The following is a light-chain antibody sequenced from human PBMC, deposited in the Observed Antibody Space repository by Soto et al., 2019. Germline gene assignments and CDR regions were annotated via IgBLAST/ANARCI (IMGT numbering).Light chain of an antibody. V-gene: IGKV2-28*01. J-gene: IGKJ5*01. Sequence: DIVMTQSPLSLPVTPGESASISCRSSQSLLHSNGYSYFDWYLQKPGQSPQLLNYLGSNRASGVXDXXSGSGSGTDFTLIISRVEAEDVGVYYCMQALQTPLTFGQGTRLEIK. CDR2: LGS. CDR1: QSLLHSNGYSY. CDR3: MQALQTPLT.